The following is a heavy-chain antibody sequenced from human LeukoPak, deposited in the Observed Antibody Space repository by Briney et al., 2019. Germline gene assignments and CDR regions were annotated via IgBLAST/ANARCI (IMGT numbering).Heavy chain of an antibody. D-gene: IGHD5-12*01. Sequence: SETLSITCTVSGDSISSGSYYWSWIRQPAGKGLEWIGRIYTSGSTNYNPSLKSRVTISVDTSKNQFSLKLSSVTAADTAVYYCARGNRGYSGFDPWGQGTLVTVSS. CDR1: GDSISSGSYY. CDR3: ARGNRGYSGFDP. J-gene: IGHJ5*02. CDR2: IYTSGST. V-gene: IGHV4-61*02.